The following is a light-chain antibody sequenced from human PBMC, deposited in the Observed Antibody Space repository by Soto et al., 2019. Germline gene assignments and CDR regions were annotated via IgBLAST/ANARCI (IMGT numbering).Light chain of an antibody. V-gene: IGLV1-44*01. CDR3: ASWDDSLDVYV. J-gene: IGLJ1*01. CDR2: GDD. Sequence: VLTQPPSASGTPGQRVTISCSGSSSSIGANRVSWYQQVPRTAPKLLIYGDDRRPSGVPDRFSGSKSGTSASLAISGLXSEDEADYYCASWDDSLDVYVFGTGTKVTVL. CDR1: SSSIGANR.